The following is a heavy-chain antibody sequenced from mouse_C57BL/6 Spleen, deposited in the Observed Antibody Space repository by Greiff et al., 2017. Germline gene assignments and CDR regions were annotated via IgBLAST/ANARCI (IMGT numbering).Heavy chain of an antibody. CDR1: GYTFTSYW. Sequence: QVQLQQPGAELVRPGSSVKLSCKASGYTFTSYWMHWVKQRPIQGLEWIGNIDPSDSEPHYNQKFKDKATLTVDKSSSTAYMQLSSLTSEDSAVYYCARGHYCGSSYWFAYWGQGTLVTVSA. CDR3: ARGHYCGSSYWFAY. D-gene: IGHD1-1*01. CDR2: IDPSDSEP. J-gene: IGHJ3*01. V-gene: IGHV1-52*01.